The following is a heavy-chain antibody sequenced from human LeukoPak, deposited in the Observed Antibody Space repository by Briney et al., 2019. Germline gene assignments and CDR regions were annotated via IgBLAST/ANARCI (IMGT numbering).Heavy chain of an antibody. CDR3: AKDRGRFLEWLSAIDY. V-gene: IGHV3-20*04. CDR1: GFTFDDYG. CDR2: INWNGGST. D-gene: IGHD3-3*01. Sequence: GGSLRLSCAASGFTFDDYGMSWVSQAPGKGLEWVSGINWNGGSTGYADSVKGRFTISRDNAKNSLYLQMNSLRAEDTAVYYCAKDRGRFLEWLSAIDYWGQGTLVTVSS. J-gene: IGHJ4*02.